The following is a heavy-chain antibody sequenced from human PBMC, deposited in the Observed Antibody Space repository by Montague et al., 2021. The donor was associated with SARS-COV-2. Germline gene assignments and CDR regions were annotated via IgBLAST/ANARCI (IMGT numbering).Heavy chain of an antibody. CDR1: GGSINTRSYF. CDR3: STLFSVAGEH. CDR2: VYSRGT. V-gene: IGHV4-39*02. Sequence: SETLSLTCTVAGGSINTRSYFWVWIRQPPGKGLEWIGNVYSRGTYYSPSLKSRAVISVDTTNNHLYLKLASVTAADSAVYSCSTLFSVAGEHWGRGTLVTVSS. J-gene: IGHJ1*01. D-gene: IGHD6-19*01.